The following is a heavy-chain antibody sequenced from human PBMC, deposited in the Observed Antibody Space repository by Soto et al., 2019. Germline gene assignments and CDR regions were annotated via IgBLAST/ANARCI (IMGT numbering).Heavy chain of an antibody. D-gene: IGHD4-17*01. CDR3: AKDLTVNSISYFDY. CDR1: GFTFSSYA. CDR2: ISGSGGRI. V-gene: IGHV3-23*01. J-gene: IGHJ4*02. Sequence: GGSLRLSCAVSGFTFSSYAMSWVRQAPGKGLEWVSSISGSGGRIDYADSVKGRFTISRDNSKNTLYLQMNSLRAEDTAVYYCAKDLTVNSISYFDYWGQGTLVTVSS.